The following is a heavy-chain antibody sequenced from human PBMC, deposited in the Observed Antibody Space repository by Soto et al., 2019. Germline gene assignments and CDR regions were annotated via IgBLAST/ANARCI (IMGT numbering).Heavy chain of an antibody. CDR1: GGSISSGDYY. V-gene: IGHV4-30-4*01. D-gene: IGHD3-9*01. Sequence: SETLSLTCTVSGGSISSGDYYWSWIRQPPGKGLEWIGYIYYSGSTYYNPSLKSRVTISVDTSKNQFSLKLSSVTAADTAVYYCARVHILTGYYRRYFDYWGQGTLVTVSS. CDR2: IYYSGST. J-gene: IGHJ4*02. CDR3: ARVHILTGYYRRYFDY.